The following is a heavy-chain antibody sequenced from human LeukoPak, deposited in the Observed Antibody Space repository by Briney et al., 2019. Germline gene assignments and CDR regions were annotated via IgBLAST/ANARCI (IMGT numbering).Heavy chain of an antibody. CDR3: ARHVVPYSSGSTGFDY. J-gene: IGHJ4*02. CDR1: GYTFATYW. V-gene: IGHV5-51*01. Sequence: PGESLKISCKGSGYTFATYWIAWVRQMPGKGLEWVGIIYPGDSDTRYSPSFQGQVTISADKSITTAYLQWSSLKASDTAMYYCARHVVPYSSGSTGFDYWGQGTLVTVSS. CDR2: IYPGDSDT. D-gene: IGHD6-19*01.